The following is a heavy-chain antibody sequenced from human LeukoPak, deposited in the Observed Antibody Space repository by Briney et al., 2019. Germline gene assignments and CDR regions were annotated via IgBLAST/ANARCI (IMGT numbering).Heavy chain of an antibody. J-gene: IGHJ3*02. CDR2: INPNSGGT. D-gene: IGHD3-3*01. CDR1: GYTFTGYY. CDR3: ARVLLRFLEWSSPYDAFDI. Sequence: ASVKASCKASGYTFTGYYMHWVRQAPGQGLEWMGWINPNSGGTNYAQKFQGRVTMTRDTSISTAYMELSRLRSDDTAVYYCARVLLRFLEWSSPYDAFDIWGQGTMVTVSS. V-gene: IGHV1-2*02.